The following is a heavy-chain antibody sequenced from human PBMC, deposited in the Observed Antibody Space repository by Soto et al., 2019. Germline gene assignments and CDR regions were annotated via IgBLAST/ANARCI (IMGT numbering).Heavy chain of an antibody. V-gene: IGHV3-7*01. J-gene: IGHJ4*02. CDR2: IKQDGSEK. CDR3: ATRPHSSYTTPYFGVFDY. CDR1: GFTFRNSW. Sequence: GGSLRLSCAASGFTFRNSWLRWVGHAPGKGLEWVANIKQDGSEKYSVDSVKGRFTISRDNAKNSLYLQMNSLRDDDTAVYRCATRPHSSYTTPYFGVFDYWGRGTLVTVSS. D-gene: IGHD2-15*01.